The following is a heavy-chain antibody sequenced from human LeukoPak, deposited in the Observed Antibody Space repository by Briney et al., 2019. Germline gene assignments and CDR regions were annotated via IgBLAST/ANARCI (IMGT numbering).Heavy chain of an antibody. Sequence: PGGSLRLSCAASGFTLSSYGMHWDRQAPGKGLDWVAFIRYDGNKKYYADSVKGRFTISRDSSKNTLYLQMNSLRAEDTAVYYCAKDDYWGQGTLVTVSS. CDR1: GFTLSSYG. J-gene: IGHJ4*02. CDR2: IRYDGNKK. V-gene: IGHV3-30*02. CDR3: AKDDY.